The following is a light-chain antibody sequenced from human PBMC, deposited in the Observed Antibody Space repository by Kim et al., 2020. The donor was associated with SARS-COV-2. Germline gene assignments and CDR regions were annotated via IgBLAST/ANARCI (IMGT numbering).Light chain of an antibody. CDR3: QQYDSSPWT. CDR2: GAS. J-gene: IGKJ1*01. CDR1: QSLSTSY. Sequence: EIVLTQSPGTLSLSPGERATLSCRASQSLSTSYLAWYQQKPGQAPRLLIYGASSRATGFPDRFSGSGSGTDFSLTISRLEPEDFAVYYCQQYDSSPWTFGQGTKVDIK. V-gene: IGKV3-20*01.